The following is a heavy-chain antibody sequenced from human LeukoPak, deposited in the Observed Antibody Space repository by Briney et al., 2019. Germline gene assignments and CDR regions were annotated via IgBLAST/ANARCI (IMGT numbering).Heavy chain of an antibody. CDR1: GFTFSSYG. D-gene: IGHD6-13*01. CDR3: AKDGGSSWYYYMDV. CDR2: ISYDGTNK. V-gene: IGHV3-30*18. J-gene: IGHJ6*03. Sequence: GGSLRLSCAASGFTFSSYGTHWVRQAPGKGLEWVAVISYDGTNKYYADSVKGRFTISRDNSKNTLYLQMNSLRAEDTAVYYCAKDGGSSWYYYMDVWGKGTTVTVSS.